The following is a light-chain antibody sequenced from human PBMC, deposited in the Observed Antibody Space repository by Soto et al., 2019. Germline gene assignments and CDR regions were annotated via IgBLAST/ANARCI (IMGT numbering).Light chain of an antibody. CDR1: QSVSSN. V-gene: IGKV3-15*01. CDR3: QQYNNWLTWT. Sequence: ETVMTQSPSTLSVSPGERATLSCRASQSVSSNLAWYQQKPGQPPRLLIYAASTRATGVPARFSGSGSGTEFTLTISSLQSEDFAVYYCQQYNNWLTWTFGQGTKVDI. CDR2: AAS. J-gene: IGKJ1*01.